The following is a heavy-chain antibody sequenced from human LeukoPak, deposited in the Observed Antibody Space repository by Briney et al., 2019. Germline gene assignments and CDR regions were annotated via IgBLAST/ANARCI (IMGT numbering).Heavy chain of an antibody. CDR1: GGSIRDYQ. CDR2: INTNGRT. J-gene: IGHJ4*02. CDR3: ATSYDCKVAPFDL. V-gene: IGHV4-4*09. Sequence: SETLSLTSAVSGGSIRDYQGCWIRQPPGKGLEWIGHINTNGRTDYNPSLRSRLTFSVDTSRDQFSLKLSSVTAADTAMYYCATSYDCKVAPFDLWGQGTLVTVSS. D-gene: IGHD5-12*01.